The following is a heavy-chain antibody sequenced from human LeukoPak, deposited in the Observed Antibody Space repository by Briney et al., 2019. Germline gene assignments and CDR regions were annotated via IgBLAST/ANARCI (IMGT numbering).Heavy chain of an antibody. CDR3: ARQYIPGYMDY. CDR1: GIFITSSDNY. J-gene: IGHJ4*02. CDR2: ISYSGST. Sequence: SETLSLTCTVSGIFITSSDNYWGRMRQPPGKGLEWLGSISYSGSTFYTPSSKSRVTIPVDASKTQSPLKRGSVSAADTAVYYCARQYIPGYMDYWGQGTLVTVSS. D-gene: IGHD3-9*01. V-gene: IGHV4-39*01.